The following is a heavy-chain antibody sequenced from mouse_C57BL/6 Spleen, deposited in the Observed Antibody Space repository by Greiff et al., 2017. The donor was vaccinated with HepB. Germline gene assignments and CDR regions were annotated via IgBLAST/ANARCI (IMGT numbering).Heavy chain of an antibody. Sequence: VQLQQSGAELVKPGASVKLSCKASGYTFTSYWMHWVKQRPGQGLEWIGMIHPNSGSTNYNEKFKSKATLTVDKSSSTAYMQLSSLTSEDSAVYSCASIFTTVVPSPYYYAMDYWGQGTSVTVSS. J-gene: IGHJ4*01. V-gene: IGHV1-64*01. CDR1: GYTFTSYW. D-gene: IGHD1-1*01. CDR2: IHPNSGST. CDR3: ASIFTTVVPSPYYYAMDY.